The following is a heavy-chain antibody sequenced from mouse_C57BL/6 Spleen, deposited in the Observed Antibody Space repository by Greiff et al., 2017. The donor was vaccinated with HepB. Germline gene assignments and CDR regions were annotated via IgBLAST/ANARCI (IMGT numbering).Heavy chain of an antibody. CDR3: ARSAQMDY. J-gene: IGHJ4*01. CDR2: IDPSDSYT. CDR1: GYTFTSYW. D-gene: IGHD6-1*01. V-gene: IGHV1-69*01. Sequence: QVQLQQPGAELVMPGASVKLSCKASGYTFTSYWMHWVKQRPGQGLEWIGEIDPSDSYTNYNQKFKGKSTLTVDKSSSTAYMQLSSLTSEDSAVYYCARSAQMDYWGQGTSVTVSS.